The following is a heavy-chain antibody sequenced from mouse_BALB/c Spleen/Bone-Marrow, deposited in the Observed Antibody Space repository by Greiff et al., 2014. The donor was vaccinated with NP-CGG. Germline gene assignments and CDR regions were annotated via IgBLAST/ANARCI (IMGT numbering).Heavy chain of an antibody. CDR1: GYSITSYYS. CDR2: IHYSGIT. Sequence: EVNLVESGPDLVKPSQSLSLTCTVTGYSITSYYSWHWIRQFPGNKLEWMGYIHYSGITVYNPSLKSRISITRDTSNNQFFLQLNSVTTEDTAAYYCARFAGTPYTMDYWGQGTSVTVSS. D-gene: IGHD4-1*01. CDR3: ARFAGTPYTMDY. J-gene: IGHJ4*01. V-gene: IGHV3-1*02.